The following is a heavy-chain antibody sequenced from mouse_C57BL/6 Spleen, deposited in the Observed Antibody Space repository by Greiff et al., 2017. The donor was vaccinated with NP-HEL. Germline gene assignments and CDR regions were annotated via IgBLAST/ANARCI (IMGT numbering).Heavy chain of an antibody. V-gene: IGHV1-52*01. Sequence: QVQLQQPGAELVRPGSSVKLSCKASGYTFTSYWMHWVKQRPIQGLEWIGNIDPSDSETHYNQKFKDKATLTVDKSSSTAYMQLSSLTSEDSAVYYCARADYSNYYFDYWGQGTTLTVSP. CDR2: IDPSDSET. CDR1: GYTFTSYW. CDR3: ARADYSNYYFDY. D-gene: IGHD2-5*01. J-gene: IGHJ2*01.